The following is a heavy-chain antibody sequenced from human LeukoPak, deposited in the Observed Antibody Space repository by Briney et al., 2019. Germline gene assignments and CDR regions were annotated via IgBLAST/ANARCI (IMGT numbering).Heavy chain of an antibody. CDR3: ARQPRYYFDY. J-gene: IGHJ4*02. CDR1: GGSFSGYY. Sequence: SETLSLTCAVYGGSFSGYYWSWIRQPRGKGLEWIGYIHYSGSTNYNPSLKSRVTISMDTSKDQFSLKLSSVTAADTAVYYCARQPRYYFDYWGQGTLVTGSS. V-gene: IGHV4-59*01. CDR2: IHYSGST. D-gene: IGHD1-1*01.